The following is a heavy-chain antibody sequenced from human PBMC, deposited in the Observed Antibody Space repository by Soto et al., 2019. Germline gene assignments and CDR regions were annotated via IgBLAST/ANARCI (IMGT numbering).Heavy chain of an antibody. CDR2: ISAYNGNT. CDR1: GHTFTSYG. CDR3: ARDNSSSWYYWFDP. Sequence: ASVKVSCKASGHTFTSYGISWVRQAPGQGLEWMGWISAYNGNTNYAQKLQGRVTMTTDTSTSTAYMELRSLRSDDTAVYYCARDNSSSWYYWFDPWGQGTLVTVSS. J-gene: IGHJ5*02. V-gene: IGHV1-18*01. D-gene: IGHD6-13*01.